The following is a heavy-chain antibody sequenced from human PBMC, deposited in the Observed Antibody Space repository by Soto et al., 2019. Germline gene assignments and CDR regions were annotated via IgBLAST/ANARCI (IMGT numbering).Heavy chain of an antibody. CDR2: IYYSGST. Sequence: ASETLSLTCTVSGGSISSYYWSWIRQPPGKGLEWIGYIYYSGSTNYNPSLKSRVTISVDTSKNQFSLKLSSVTAADTAVYYCASQGTYSSDFDYWGQGTLVTVSS. CDR3: ASQGTYSSDFDY. D-gene: IGHD6-19*01. CDR1: GGSISSYY. V-gene: IGHV4-59*01. J-gene: IGHJ4*02.